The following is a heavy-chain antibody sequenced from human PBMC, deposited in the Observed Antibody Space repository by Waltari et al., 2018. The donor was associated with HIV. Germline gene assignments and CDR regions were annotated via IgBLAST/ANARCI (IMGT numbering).Heavy chain of an antibody. D-gene: IGHD3-10*01. CDR2: IRYDGSNK. CDR1: GFTFSSYV. V-gene: IGHV3-30*02. J-gene: IGHJ3*02. Sequence: QVQLVQSGGGVVQPGGSLRLACAASGFTFSSYVMHWVRQAPGKGLEWVAFIRYDGSNKYYADSVKGRFTISRDNSKNTLYLQMNSLRAEDTAVYYCAKRQKENYRGAFDIWGQGTMVTVSS. CDR3: AKRQKENYRGAFDI.